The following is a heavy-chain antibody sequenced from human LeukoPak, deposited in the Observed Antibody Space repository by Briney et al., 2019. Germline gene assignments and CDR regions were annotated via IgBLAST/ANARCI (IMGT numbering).Heavy chain of an antibody. D-gene: IGHD6-19*01. CDR2: IYSGGST. CDR3: ARGSSAGNDWYFDL. J-gene: IGHJ2*01. V-gene: IGHV3-53*01. Sequence: PGGSLRLSCAASGFTVSSNYMSWVRQAPGKGLEWVSVIYSGGSTYYADSVKGRFTISRDNSKNTLYLQMNSLRAEDTAVYYCARGSSAGNDWYFDLWGRGTLVTVSS. CDR1: GFTVSSNY.